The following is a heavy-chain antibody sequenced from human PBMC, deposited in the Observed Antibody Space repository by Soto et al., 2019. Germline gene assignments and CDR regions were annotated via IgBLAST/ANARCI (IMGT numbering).Heavy chain of an antibody. CDR2: INHSGST. CDR1: GGSFSGYY. Sequence: LSLTCAVYGGSFSGYYWSWIRQPPGKGLEWIGEINHSGSTNYNPSLKSRVTISVDTSKNQFSLKLSSVTAADTAVYYCARLGFWSGYYGMDVWGQGTTVTVSS. J-gene: IGHJ6*02. D-gene: IGHD3-3*01. CDR3: ARLGFWSGYYGMDV. V-gene: IGHV4-34*01.